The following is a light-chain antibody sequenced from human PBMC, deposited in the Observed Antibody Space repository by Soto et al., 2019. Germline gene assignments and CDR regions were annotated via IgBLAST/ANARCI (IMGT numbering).Light chain of an antibody. V-gene: IGKV1-5*01. J-gene: IGKJ1*01. CDR3: QQYNSYFTWT. Sequence: GDSVTITCRASQSLSSWLAWYQQKPGKAPKLLIYEASSLESGVPSRFSGRGSGTEFTFTISSLQLDDFVTDYCQQYNSYFTWTFGQGTKLDIK. CDR1: QSLSSW. CDR2: EAS.